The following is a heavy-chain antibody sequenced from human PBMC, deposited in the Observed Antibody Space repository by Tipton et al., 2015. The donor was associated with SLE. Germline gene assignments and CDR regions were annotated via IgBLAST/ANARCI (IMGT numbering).Heavy chain of an antibody. CDR3: ARGGGYYMDV. D-gene: IGHD2-15*01. J-gene: IGHJ6*03. CDR1: GGSISSGRYS. V-gene: IGHV4-61*09. Sequence: TLSLTCTVSGGSISSGRYSWSWIRQPAGKGLEWIGHIYTSGGTNYIPSLKSRVTISVDTSKNQFSLKLTSVTAADTAVYYCARGGGYYMDVWGKGTTVTVSS. CDR2: IYTSGGT.